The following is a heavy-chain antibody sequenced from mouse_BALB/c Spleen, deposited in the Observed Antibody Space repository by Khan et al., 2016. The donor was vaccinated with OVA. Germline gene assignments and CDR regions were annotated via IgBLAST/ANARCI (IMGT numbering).Heavy chain of an antibody. CDR2: INTNTGEP. J-gene: IGHJ4*01. Sequence: QIQLVQSGPELKKPGETVKISCKASGYTFTNYGLNWVKQAPGKGLQWMGWINTNTGEPTYAVDFKGRFAFSLDTSASTAYLQINNLKNEDTATYFCERPPYFSDVMVYWGQGTSVTVSS. D-gene: IGHD2-10*01. CDR1: GYTFTNYG. CDR3: ERPPYFSDVMVY. V-gene: IGHV9-3-1*01.